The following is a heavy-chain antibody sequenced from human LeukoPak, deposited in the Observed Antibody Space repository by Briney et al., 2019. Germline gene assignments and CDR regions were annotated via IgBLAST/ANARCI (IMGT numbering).Heavy chain of an antibody. CDR2: INPHSGGR. V-gene: IGHV1-2*02. J-gene: IGHJ4*02. CDR1: GYTFTAYF. Sequence: ASVKVSCKASGYTFTAYFMHSVRQTPGQGLEWMGWINPHSGGRNYAQKFQGRVTMTRDTSISTAYMELSRLRSDDTAVYYCARGDRYCISTNCSPDYWGQGTLVTVSS. CDR3: ARGDRYCISTNCSPDY. D-gene: IGHD2-2*01.